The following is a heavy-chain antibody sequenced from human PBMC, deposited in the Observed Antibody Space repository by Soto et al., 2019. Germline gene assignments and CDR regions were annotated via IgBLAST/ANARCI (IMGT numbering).Heavy chain of an antibody. D-gene: IGHD4-17*01. CDR2: IDYSGST. J-gene: IGHJ6*02. Sequence: PSETLSLTCTVSGDSISNSDYYWNWIRQSPGKGLEWIASIDYSGSTYYNPSLKSRVVISADTAKDLFSLKLRSVTAADTALYFGARDGPDYGVVDVGGQGXTVAVYS. CDR3: ARDGPDYGVVDV. V-gene: IGHV4-30-4*01. CDR1: GDSISNSDYY.